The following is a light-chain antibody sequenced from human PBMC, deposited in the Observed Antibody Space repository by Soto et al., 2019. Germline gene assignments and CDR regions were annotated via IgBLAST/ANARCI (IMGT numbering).Light chain of an antibody. Sequence: QVSVPRTYLSAXVGDXATIXXXXSQDISTWLAWYQQKPLKSPKLLIYAASILFIGVPSIFSCRCSGTDFNLTISSVQPEDFATCYWPEDDILRLVTLFESTRLDIK. CDR1: QDISTW. CDR3: PEDDILRLVT. CDR2: AAS. V-gene: IGKV1-12*01. J-gene: IGKJ5*01.